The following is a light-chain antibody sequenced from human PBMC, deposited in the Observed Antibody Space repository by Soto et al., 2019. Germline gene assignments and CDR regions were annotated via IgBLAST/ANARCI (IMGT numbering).Light chain of an antibody. V-gene: IGKV1-27*01. CDR1: QGIHNY. CDR2: AAS. Sequence: IQMTQSPSSLSASVGDTVTITCRASQGIHNYVAWYQQRPGNIPSLLIYAASTLQSGVPSRFSGSGSGTNFTLTISSLQPEDVATYSCQTYNRAPLTLGGGTKVDI. J-gene: IGKJ4*01. CDR3: QTYNRAPLT.